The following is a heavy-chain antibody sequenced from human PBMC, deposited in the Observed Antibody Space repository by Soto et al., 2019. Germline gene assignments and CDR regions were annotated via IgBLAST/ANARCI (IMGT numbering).Heavy chain of an antibody. CDR2: ISGSGDST. CDR3: AKDRCTNGVCYTPGGYYYYYYGMDV. J-gene: IGHJ6*02. CDR1: GFTFSSYA. D-gene: IGHD2-8*01. Sequence: GGSLRLSYAASGFTFSSYAMSWVRQAPGKGLEWVSAISGSGDSTYYADSVKGRFTISRDNSKNTLYLQMNSLRAEDTAVYYCAKDRCTNGVCYTPGGYYYYYYGMDVWGQGTTVTVSS. V-gene: IGHV3-23*01.